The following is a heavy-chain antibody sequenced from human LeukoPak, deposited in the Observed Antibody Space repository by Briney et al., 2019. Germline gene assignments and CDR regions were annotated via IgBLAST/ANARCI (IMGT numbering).Heavy chain of an antibody. CDR3: ARDKLASYSSGWYFDY. CDR2: IYSGGST. CDR1: GFTLSNHG. Sequence: GGSLRLSCAASGFTLSNHGMHWVRQAPGKGLEWVSVIYSGGSTYYADSVKGRFTISRDNSKNTLYLQMNSLRAEDTAVYYCARDKLASYSSGWYFDYWGQGTLVTVSS. D-gene: IGHD6-19*01. V-gene: IGHV3-66*01. J-gene: IGHJ4*02.